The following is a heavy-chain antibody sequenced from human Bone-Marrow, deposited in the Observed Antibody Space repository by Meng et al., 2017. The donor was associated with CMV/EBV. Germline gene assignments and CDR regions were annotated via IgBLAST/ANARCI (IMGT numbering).Heavy chain of an antibody. J-gene: IGHJ4*02. CDR2: IYYSGNT. D-gene: IGHD2-21*02. CDR1: GGSISSNGYY. CDR3: VRDKGDFRTDY. Sequence: QLQLQESGPGLVKPSETLSLTCTVSGGSISSNGYYWGCVRQPPGKGLEWIGTIYYSGNTYYNPSLKSRVTISVDMSKNQISLRLSSVTAADTALYYCVRDKGDFRTDYWGQGTLVTVSS. V-gene: IGHV4-39*07.